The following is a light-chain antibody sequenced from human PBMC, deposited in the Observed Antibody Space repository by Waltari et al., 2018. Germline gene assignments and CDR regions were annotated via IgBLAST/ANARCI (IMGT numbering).Light chain of an antibody. CDR2: AAS. CDR1: QGIATY. V-gene: IGKV1-9*01. J-gene: IGKJ4*01. CDR3: QQFNSDPLT. Sequence: IQLTQSPSSLSASVGDRVTITCRASQGIATYLAWYQQEPGKAPKILIYAASTLQSGVPSRFSGSGSGTDFTHTISSLQPEDFAIYYCQQFNSDPLTFGGGTKVEIK.